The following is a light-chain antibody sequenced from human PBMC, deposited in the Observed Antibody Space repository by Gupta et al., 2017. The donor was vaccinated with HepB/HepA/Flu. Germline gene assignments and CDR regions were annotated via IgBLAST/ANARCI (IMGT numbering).Light chain of an antibody. CDR3: QSADSSGTYWV. CDR1: ALPKQY. CDR2: KDS. V-gene: IGLV3-25*03. Sequence: SYELTQPPSVSVSPGQTARITCSGDALPKQYAYWYQQKPGQAPVLVIYKDSERPSGIPERFSGSSSGTTVTLTIRGVQAEAEADYYCQSADSSGTYWVFGGGTKLTVL. J-gene: IGLJ3*02.